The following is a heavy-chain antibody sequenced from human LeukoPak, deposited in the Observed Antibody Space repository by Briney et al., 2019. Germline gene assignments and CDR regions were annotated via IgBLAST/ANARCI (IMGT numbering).Heavy chain of an antibody. V-gene: IGHV3-30-3*01. Sequence: GGSLRLSCAASGFTFSSYAMHWVRQAPGKGLEWVPVISYDGSNKYYADSVKGRFTISKDNSKNTLYLQMNSLRAEDTAVYYCARLWEGTMIVVATFDYWGQGTLVTVSS. CDR1: GFTFSSYA. J-gene: IGHJ4*02. D-gene: IGHD3-22*01. CDR3: ARLWEGTMIVVATFDY. CDR2: ISYDGSNK.